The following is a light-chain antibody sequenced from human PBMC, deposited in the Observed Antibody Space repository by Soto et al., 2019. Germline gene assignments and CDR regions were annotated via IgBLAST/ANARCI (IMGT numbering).Light chain of an antibody. V-gene: IGKV1-12*01. CDR2: AAS. J-gene: IGKJ2*01. CDR3: QQADSFPHT. CDR1: QGISNW. Sequence: DIQMTQSPSSVSASVGDRVTITCRASQGISNWLAWYQQKPGEAPKLLIYAASTLQGGVPSRFSGSGSGTEFTLTISSLQPEDFATYFCQQADSFPHTFGQGTKLEIK.